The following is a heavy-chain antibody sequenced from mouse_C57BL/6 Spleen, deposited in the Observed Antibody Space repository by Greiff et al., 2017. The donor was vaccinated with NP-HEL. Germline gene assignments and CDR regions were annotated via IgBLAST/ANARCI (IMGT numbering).Heavy chain of an antibody. D-gene: IGHD1-1*01. J-gene: IGHJ4*01. CDR1: GFSLTSYG. Sequence: QVHVKQSGPGLVQPSQSLSITCTVSGFSLTSYGVHWVRQSPGKGLEWLGVIWSGGSTDYNAAFISRLSISKDNSKSQVFFKMNSLQADDTAIYYCARRALYYYGSSPYYYAMDYWGQGTSVTVSS. CDR3: ARRALYYYGSSPYYYAMDY. CDR2: IWSGGST. V-gene: IGHV2-2*01.